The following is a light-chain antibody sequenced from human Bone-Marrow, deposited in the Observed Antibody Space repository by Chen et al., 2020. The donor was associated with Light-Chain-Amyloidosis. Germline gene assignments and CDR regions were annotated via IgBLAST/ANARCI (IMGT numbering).Light chain of an antibody. J-gene: IGLJ2*01. CDR1: RFDLGSNH. CDR3: ATWDDSLDGPV. Sequence: QSVLTQPPSAPGTPGQRVTISCSGSRFDLGSNHVNWYQHLPGTAPKLLIFTNEQRPSGVPDRFSGSKSGTSASLAISGLQSEDEADYYCATWDDSLDGPVFGGGTKLTVL. V-gene: IGLV1-44*01. CDR2: TNE.